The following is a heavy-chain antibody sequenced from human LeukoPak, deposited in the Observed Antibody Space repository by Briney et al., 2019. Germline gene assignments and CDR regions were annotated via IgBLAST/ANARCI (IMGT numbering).Heavy chain of an antibody. J-gene: IGHJ6*03. CDR1: GDSISSYY. D-gene: IGHD3-10*01. CDR2: MHYSGIS. V-gene: IGHV4-59*01. Sequence: PSETLSLTCTVSGDSISSYYCSWIRQSPGKGLEWIGYMHYSGISDYNPSLRSRVNISVDTSKTQFSLNLRSVTAADTAVYYCARSFYGSGRFHYYYYYMDVWGKGTTVTVSS. CDR3: ARSFYGSGRFHYYYYYMDV.